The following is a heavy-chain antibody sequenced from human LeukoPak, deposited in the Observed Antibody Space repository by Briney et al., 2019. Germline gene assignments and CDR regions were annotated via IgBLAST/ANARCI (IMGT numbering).Heavy chain of an antibody. J-gene: IGHJ5*02. D-gene: IGHD3-3*01. CDR2: IYHSGST. Sequence: PSQTLSLTCIVSGGSISSGDYYWSWIRQPPGKGLEWIGYIYHSGSTYYNPSLKSRVTISVDRSKNQFSLKLSSVTAADTAVYYCARAIFGVVSRYNWFDPWGQGTLVTVSS. V-gene: IGHV4-30-2*01. CDR3: ARAIFGVVSRYNWFDP. CDR1: GGSISSGDYY.